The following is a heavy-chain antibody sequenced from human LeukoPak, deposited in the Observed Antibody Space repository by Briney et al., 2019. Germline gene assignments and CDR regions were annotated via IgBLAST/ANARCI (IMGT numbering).Heavy chain of an antibody. CDR3: AGSSGWLFDY. CDR1: GFTFSSYA. CDR2: IFGSGGST. D-gene: IGHD6-19*01. V-gene: IGHV3-23*01. Sequence: PGGSLRLSCAASGFTFSSYAMYWVRQAPGKGLEWVSGIFGSGGSTHYADSVKGRFTISRDNTKNSVYLQMNSLRAEDTAVYYCAGSSGWLFDYWGQGTLVAVSS. J-gene: IGHJ4*02.